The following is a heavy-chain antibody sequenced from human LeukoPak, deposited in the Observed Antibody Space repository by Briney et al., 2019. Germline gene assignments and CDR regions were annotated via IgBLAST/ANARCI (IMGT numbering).Heavy chain of an antibody. CDR1: GYTFTSYY. D-gene: IGHD4-17*01. V-gene: IGHV1-46*01. Sequence: GASVKVSCKASGYTFTSYYMHWVRQAPGQGLEWMGIINPSGGSTSYAQKLQGRVTMTRDTSTSTVYMELSSLGSEDTAVYYCARDQGDGNYGDYDLDYWGQGTLVTVSS. CDR3: ARDQGDGNYGDYDLDY. CDR2: INPSGGST. J-gene: IGHJ4*02.